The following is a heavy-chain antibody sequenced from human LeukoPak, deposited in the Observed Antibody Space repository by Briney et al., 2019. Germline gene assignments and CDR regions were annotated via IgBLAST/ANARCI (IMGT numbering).Heavy chain of an antibody. D-gene: IGHD3-10*01. V-gene: IGHV1-2*02. CDR2: INPNRGGT. CDR1: GYTFIGYY. CDR3: ASRVSDYGSGSFESDAFDI. J-gene: IGHJ3*02. Sequence: GASVKVSCKASGYTFIGYYMHWVRQAPGQGLEWMGWINPNRGGTNYAQKLQGRVTTTTDTSTSTAYMELRSLRSDDTAVYYCASRVSDYGSGSFESDAFDIWGQGTMVTVSS.